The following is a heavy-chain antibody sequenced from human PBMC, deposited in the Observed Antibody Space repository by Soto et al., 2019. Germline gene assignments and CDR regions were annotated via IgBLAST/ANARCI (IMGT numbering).Heavy chain of an antibody. CDR1: GCSISSGNYY. CDR2: IYYSGST. Sequence: XETLSLTCTVSGCSISSGNYYWGWIRQPPGKGLEWIGSIYYSGSTYYNPSLKSRVTISVDTSKNQFSLKLSSVTAADTAVYYCARHRVRYYFDYWGQGTLVTVSS. CDR3: ARHRVRYYFDY. V-gene: IGHV4-39*01. D-gene: IGHD3-10*01. J-gene: IGHJ4*02.